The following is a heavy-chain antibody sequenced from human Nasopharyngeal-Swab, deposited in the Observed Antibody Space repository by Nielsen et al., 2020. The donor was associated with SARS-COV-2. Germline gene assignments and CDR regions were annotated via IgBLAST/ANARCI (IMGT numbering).Heavy chain of an antibody. Sequence: ASVKVSCKASGYTLTGYYMHWVRQAPGQGLEWMGWINPHSRGTKYAQKFQGRVTMTRDTSISTAYMELSSLRSDDTAVYYCARKAYGDYYGSDFDSWGQGTLVTVSS. V-gene: IGHV1-2*02. CDR2: INPHSRGT. D-gene: IGHD4-17*01. CDR3: ARKAYGDYYGSDFDS. J-gene: IGHJ4*02. CDR1: GYTLTGYY.